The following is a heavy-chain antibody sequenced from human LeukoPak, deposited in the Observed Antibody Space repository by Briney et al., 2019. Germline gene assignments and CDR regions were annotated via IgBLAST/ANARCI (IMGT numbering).Heavy chain of an antibody. CDR3: ARARGDYYDSSGYYSAFDY. J-gene: IGHJ4*02. V-gene: IGHV4-34*01. CDR1: GGPFSGYY. D-gene: IGHD3-22*01. CDR2: INHSGSA. Sequence: SETLSLTCAVYGGPFSGYYWSWIRQPPGKGLEWIGEINHSGSANYNPSLKSRVTMSVDMSKNQFSLKLNSVTAADTAVYYCARARGDYYDSSGYYSAFDYWGQGTLVTVSS.